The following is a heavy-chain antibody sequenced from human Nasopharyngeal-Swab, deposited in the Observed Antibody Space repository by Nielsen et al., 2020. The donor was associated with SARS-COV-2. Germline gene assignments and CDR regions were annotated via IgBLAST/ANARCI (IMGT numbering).Heavy chain of an antibody. J-gene: IGHJ3*02. Sequence: ASVKVSCKASGYTFTGYYMQWVRQAPGQGLEWMGRINPNSGGTNYAQKFQGRVTITRDTSISTAYMELSSLRSDDTAVYYCARARTPVSAFDIWGQGTMVTVSS. CDR3: ARARTPVSAFDI. D-gene: IGHD4-11*01. CDR1: GYTFTGYY. V-gene: IGHV1-2*06. CDR2: INPNSGGT.